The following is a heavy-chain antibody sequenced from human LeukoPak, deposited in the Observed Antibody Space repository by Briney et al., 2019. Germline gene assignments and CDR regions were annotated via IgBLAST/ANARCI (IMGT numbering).Heavy chain of an antibody. CDR1: GYSITDYW. D-gene: IGHD2-15*01. Sequence: GESLKISCKGSGYSITDYWIAWVRQLPGKGLEWMGIIYPADSDTRYSPSFQGQVTISADKSISTAYLQWSSLKASDTAMYYCARRGYCSGGDCLSNVFDIWGQGTVVTVSS. CDR2: IYPADSDT. V-gene: IGHV5-51*01. CDR3: ARRGYCSGGDCLSNVFDI. J-gene: IGHJ3*02.